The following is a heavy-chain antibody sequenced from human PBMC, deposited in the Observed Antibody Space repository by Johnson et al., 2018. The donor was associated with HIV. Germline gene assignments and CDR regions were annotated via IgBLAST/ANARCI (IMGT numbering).Heavy chain of an antibody. CDR1: GFTFSSYW. D-gene: IGHD2-15*01. CDR3: AKEGSSSPWAFDI. Sequence: VQLVESGGGLVQPGGSLTLSCAASGFTFSSYWMHWVRQVAGKGLVWVSVIYSGGSTSYADSVKGRFTISRDNAKNTLYLQMNSLRAEDTAVYYCAKEGSSSPWAFDIWGQGTMVTVSS. CDR2: IYSGGST. V-gene: IGHV3-74*01. J-gene: IGHJ3*02.